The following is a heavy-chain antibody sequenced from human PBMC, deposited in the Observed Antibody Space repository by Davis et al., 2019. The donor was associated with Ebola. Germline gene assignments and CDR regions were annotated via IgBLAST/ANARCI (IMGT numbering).Heavy chain of an antibody. CDR1: DASVSSYY. CDR2: ISGSGGST. Sequence: ETLSLTCTVSDASVSSYYWSWVRQAPGKGLEWVSAISGSGGSTYYADSVKGRFTISRDNSKNTLYLQMNSLRAEDTAVYYCAKDPSIAVAGNWFDPWGQGTLVTVSS. V-gene: IGHV3-23*01. CDR3: AKDPSIAVAGNWFDP. D-gene: IGHD6-19*01. J-gene: IGHJ5*02.